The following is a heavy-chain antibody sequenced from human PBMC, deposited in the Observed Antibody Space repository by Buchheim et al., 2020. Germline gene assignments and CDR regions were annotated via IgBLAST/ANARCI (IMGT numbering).Heavy chain of an antibody. V-gene: IGHV3-74*02. CDR1: GFTFSDYW. J-gene: IGHJ4*02. CDR2: LNYDGTTT. D-gene: IGHD3-22*01. CDR3: ARGPRNHYYDKSGLYHIDN. Sequence: EVQLVESGGGLVQPGGSLRLSCSASGFTFSDYWMHWVRQGPGKGLMWVSRLNYDGTTTNYADSVKGRFIMSRANAKNTLYLQLDSLRPDDTAVYYCARGPRNHYYDKSGLYHIDNWGQGTL.